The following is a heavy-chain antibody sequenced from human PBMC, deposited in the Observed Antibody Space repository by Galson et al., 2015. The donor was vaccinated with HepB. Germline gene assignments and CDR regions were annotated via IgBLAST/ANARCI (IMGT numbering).Heavy chain of an antibody. J-gene: IGHJ3*02. CDR1: GYTFTNNA. CDR3: ARRIYSSSWTEWAFDI. CDR2: INTKTGNP. D-gene: IGHD6-13*01. V-gene: IGHV7-4-1*02. Sequence: SVKVSCKASGYTFTNNAINWVRQAPGQGLEWMGWINTKTGNPTYAQGFTGRFVFSLATSVSTAYLQISSLTAEDSAVYYCARRIYSSSWTEWAFDIWGQGAMVPAAS.